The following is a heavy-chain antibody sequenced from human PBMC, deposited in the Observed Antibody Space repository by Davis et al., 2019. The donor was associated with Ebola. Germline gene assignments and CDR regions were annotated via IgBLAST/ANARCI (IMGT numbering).Heavy chain of an antibody. Sequence: KVSCKGSGYSFTSYWIGWVRQMPGKGLEWMGIIHPGDSDTRYSPSFQGQVTISADKSISTAYLQWSSLKASDTAMYYCARLPYYYGPRDYWGQGTLVTVSS. CDR1: GYSFTSYW. CDR3: ARLPYYYGPRDY. CDR2: IHPGDSDT. D-gene: IGHD3-10*01. J-gene: IGHJ4*02. V-gene: IGHV5-51*01.